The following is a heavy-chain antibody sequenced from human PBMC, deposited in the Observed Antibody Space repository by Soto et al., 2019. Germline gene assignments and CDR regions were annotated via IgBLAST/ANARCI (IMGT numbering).Heavy chain of an antibody. Sequence: SETLSLACTVSGRSISEYYWSWIRQPPGKGLEWIGYIYNSGSSSYNPSLKSRVTISVDTSKNQFSLKLSSVTAADTAVYYCAMHWAGDCGGDCYSFDCWGQGALVTVS. D-gene: IGHD2-21*02. CDR2: IYNSGSS. CDR1: GRSISEYY. J-gene: IGHJ4*02. V-gene: IGHV4-59*08. CDR3: AMHWAGDCGGDCYSFDC.